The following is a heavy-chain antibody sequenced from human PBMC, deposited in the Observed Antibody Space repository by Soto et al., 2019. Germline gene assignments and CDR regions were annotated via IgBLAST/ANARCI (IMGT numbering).Heavy chain of an antibody. CDR3: AGVDYSSSSGSNWFDP. D-gene: IGHD6-6*01. CDR1: GGSFSDYY. CDR2: INHTGST. V-gene: IGHV4-34*01. J-gene: IGHJ5*02. Sequence: PSETLSLTCAVYGGSFSDYYWGWIRQPLGKGLEWIGEINHTGSTNYNPSLKSRVTISVDTSKNQFSLKLSSVTAADTALYYCAGVDYSSSSGSNWFDPWGQGTLVTVSS.